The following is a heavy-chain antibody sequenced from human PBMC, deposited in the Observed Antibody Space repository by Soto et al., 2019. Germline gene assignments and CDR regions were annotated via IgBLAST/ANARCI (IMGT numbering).Heavy chain of an antibody. J-gene: IGHJ6*03. CDR2: IYYSGST. Sequence: SETLSLTCTVSGGSISSYYWSWIRQPPGKGLEWIGYIYYSGSTNYNPSLKSRVTISVDTSKNQFSLKLSSVTAADTAVYYCARTGTLPLNYYYYMDVWGKGTTVTVSS. CDR1: GGSISSYY. CDR3: ARTGTLPLNYYYYMDV. V-gene: IGHV4-59*08. D-gene: IGHD1-1*01.